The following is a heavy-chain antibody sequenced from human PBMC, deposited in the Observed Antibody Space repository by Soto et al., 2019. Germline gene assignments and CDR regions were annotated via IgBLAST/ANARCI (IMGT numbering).Heavy chain of an antibody. Sequence: GGSLRLSCAASGFTFSSYAVSWVRQAPGKGLEWVSAISGSGGSTYYADSVKGRFTISRDNSKNTLYLQMNSLRAEDTAVYYCAKVVDIVVVPAADVWGKGTTVTVSS. CDR2: ISGSGGST. V-gene: IGHV3-23*01. CDR3: AKVVDIVVVPAADV. J-gene: IGHJ6*04. D-gene: IGHD2-2*03. CDR1: GFTFSSYA.